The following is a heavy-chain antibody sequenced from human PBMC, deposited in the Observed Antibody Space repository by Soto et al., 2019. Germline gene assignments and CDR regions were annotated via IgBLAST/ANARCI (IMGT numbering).Heavy chain of an antibody. CDR2: ITSGSSTI. Sequence: GGSLRLSCAATGFTFRGYSMNWVRQAPGKGLEWLSYITSGSSTIFYADSVKGRFTISRDNPKNSLYLQMDGLRDEDTAVYYCARDGYSGNDLVGMDVWGQGTTVTVSS. J-gene: IGHJ6*02. D-gene: IGHD5-12*01. CDR3: ARDGYSGNDLVGMDV. CDR1: GFTFRGYS. V-gene: IGHV3-48*02.